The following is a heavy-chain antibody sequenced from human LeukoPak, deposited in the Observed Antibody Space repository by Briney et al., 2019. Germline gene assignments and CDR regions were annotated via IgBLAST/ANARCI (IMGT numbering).Heavy chain of an antibody. CDR1: GGSISSYY. V-gene: IGHV4-59*08. Sequence: PSETLSLTRTVSGGSISSYYWSWIRQPPGKGLEWIGYIYYSGSTNYNPSPKSRVTISVDTSKNQFSLKLSSVTAADTAVYYCAGLLDYRDYGDAFDIWGQGTMVTVSS. J-gene: IGHJ3*02. D-gene: IGHD4-17*01. CDR2: IYYSGST. CDR3: AGLLDYRDYGDAFDI.